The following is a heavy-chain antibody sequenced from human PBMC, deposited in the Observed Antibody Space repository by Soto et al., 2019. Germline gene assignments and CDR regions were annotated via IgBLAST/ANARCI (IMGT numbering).Heavy chain of an antibody. CDR2: ISAYNGNT. Sequence: QVQLVQSGAEVKKPGASVKVSCKASGYTFTSYGISWVRQAPGQGLEWMGWISAYNGNTNYAQKLQGRVTMTTHTSTSTAYMELRSLRWDDTAVYYCASGKGSLGGKHYYYCYGMDVWGQGTTVTVSS. D-gene: IGHD2-15*01. CDR1: GYTFTSYG. CDR3: ASGKGSLGGKHYYYCYGMDV. V-gene: IGHV1-18*04. J-gene: IGHJ6*02.